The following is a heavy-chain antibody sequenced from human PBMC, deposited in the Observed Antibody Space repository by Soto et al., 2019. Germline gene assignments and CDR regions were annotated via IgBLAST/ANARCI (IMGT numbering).Heavy chain of an antibody. V-gene: IGHV4-4*02. CDR3: ARARLCRSSTSCSSYFDY. CDR1: SGSINSSNW. Sequence: SETLSLTCAVSSGSINSSNWWSWVRQPPGEGLEWIGEIYHSGSTNYNPSLKSRVTISVDKSKNQFSLNLSSVTAADTAVYYCARARLCRSSTSCSSYFDYWGPGTLVTVSS. D-gene: IGHD2-2*01. CDR2: IYHSGST. J-gene: IGHJ4*02.